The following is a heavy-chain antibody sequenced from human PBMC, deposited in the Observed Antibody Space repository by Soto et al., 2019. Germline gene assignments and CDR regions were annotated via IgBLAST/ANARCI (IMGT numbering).Heavy chain of an antibody. D-gene: IGHD3-9*01. J-gene: IGHJ4*02. CDR2: IKQDGSEK. Sequence: WGSLRLSCAASGFTFSSYWMSWVRQAPGKGLEWVANIKQDGSEKYYVDSVKGRFTISRDNAKNSLYLQMNSLRAEETAVYYCARDPRTGSFDYWGQGTLVTVSS. V-gene: IGHV3-7*01. CDR1: GFTFSSYW. CDR3: ARDPRTGSFDY.